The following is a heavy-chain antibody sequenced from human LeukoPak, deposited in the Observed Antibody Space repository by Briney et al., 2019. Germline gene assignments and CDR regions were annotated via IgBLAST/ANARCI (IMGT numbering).Heavy chain of an antibody. V-gene: IGHV3-30-3*01. D-gene: IGHD6-13*01. J-gene: IGHJ5*02. CDR2: ISYDGSNK. CDR1: GFTFSSYA. Sequence: GGSLRLSCAASGFTFSSYAMHWVRQAPGKGLEWVAVISYDGSNKYYADSVKGRFTISRDNSKNTLYLQMNSLRAEDTAVYYCARVPYSRSFPPWFDPWGQGTLVTVSS. CDR3: ARVPYSRSFPPWFDP.